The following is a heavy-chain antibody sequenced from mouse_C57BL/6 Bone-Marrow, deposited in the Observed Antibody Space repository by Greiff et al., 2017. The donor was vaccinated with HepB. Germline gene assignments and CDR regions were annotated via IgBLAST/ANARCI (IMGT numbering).Heavy chain of an antibody. CDR2: ISSGSSTI. J-gene: IGHJ1*03. Sequence: EVQGVESGGGLVKPGGSLKLSCAASGFTFSDYGMHWVRQAPAKGLEWVAYISSGSSTIYYADTVKGRFTISRDNAKNTLFLQMTSLRSEDTAMYYCARETTVVDAPWYFDVWGTGTTVTVSS. V-gene: IGHV5-17*01. CDR1: GFTFSDYG. CDR3: ARETTVVDAPWYFDV. D-gene: IGHD1-1*01.